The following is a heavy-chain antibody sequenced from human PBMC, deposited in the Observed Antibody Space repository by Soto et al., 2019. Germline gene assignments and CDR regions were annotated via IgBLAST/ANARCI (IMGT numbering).Heavy chain of an antibody. D-gene: IGHD1-1*01. CDR2: ISSSGSTI. CDR1: GFTFNDYY. CDR3: AAPPERRAFDI. Sequence: GGSLRLSCAASGFTFNDYYMSWIRQAPGKGLEWVSYISSSGSTIYYADSVKGRFTISRDNAKNSLYLQMNSLRAEDTAVYYCAAPPERRAFDIWGQGTMVTVSS. J-gene: IGHJ3*02. V-gene: IGHV3-11*01.